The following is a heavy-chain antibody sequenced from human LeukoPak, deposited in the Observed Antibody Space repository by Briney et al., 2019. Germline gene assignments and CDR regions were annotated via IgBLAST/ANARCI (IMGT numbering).Heavy chain of an antibody. V-gene: IGHV3-11*01. CDR3: AYLKDYYYYMDV. CDR2: ISSSGSTI. Sequence: GGSLRLSCAASGFTFSDYYVSWIRQAPGKGLEWVSYISSSGSTIYYADSVKGRFTMSRDNAKNSLYLQMNSLRAEDTAVYYCAYLKDYYYYMDVWGKGTTVTVSS. CDR1: GFTFSDYY. J-gene: IGHJ6*03.